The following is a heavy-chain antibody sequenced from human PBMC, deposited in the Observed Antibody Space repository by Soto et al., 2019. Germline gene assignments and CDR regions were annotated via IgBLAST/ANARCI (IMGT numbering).Heavy chain of an antibody. CDR2: TYYRSKWYN. CDR3: AREHIVIAILGYYYMDV. D-gene: IGHD2-21*01. CDR1: GDSVSSNSAA. V-gene: IGHV6-1*01. Sequence: QVPLQQSGPGLVKPSQTLSLTCAISGDSVSSNSAAWNWIRQSPSRGLEWLGRTYYRSKWYNDYAVSVKSRITTNPDTSKNQFSLQLNSVTPEDTAVYYCAREHIVIAILGYYYMDVWGKGTTVTVSS. J-gene: IGHJ6*03.